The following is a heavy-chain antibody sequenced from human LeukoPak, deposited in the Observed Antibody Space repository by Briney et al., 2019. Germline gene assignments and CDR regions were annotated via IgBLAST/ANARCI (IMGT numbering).Heavy chain of an antibody. D-gene: IGHD2-2*01. CDR2: IYSGGST. CDR1: GFTVSSNY. CDR3: ARMMYPNWFDP. V-gene: IGHV3-66*01. Sequence: PWGSLRLSCAASGFTVSSNYMSWVRQAPGKGLEWVSVIYSGGSTYYADSVKGRFTISRDNSKNTLYLQMTSLRAEDTAVYYCARMMYPNWFDPWGQGTLVTVSS. J-gene: IGHJ5*02.